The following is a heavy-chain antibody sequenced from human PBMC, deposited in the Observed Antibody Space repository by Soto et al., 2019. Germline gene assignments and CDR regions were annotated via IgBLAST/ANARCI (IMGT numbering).Heavy chain of an antibody. J-gene: IGHJ4*02. D-gene: IGHD3-3*01. CDR2: IIPILGIA. CDR3: ARDTLPYRLEW. CDR1: GGTFSSYT. V-gene: IGHV1-69*08. Sequence: QVQLVQSGAEVKKPGSSVKVSCKASGGTFSSYTISWVRQAPGQGLEWMGRIIPILGIANYAQKFQGRVTXTXXKSTSTAYMELSSLRSEDTAVYYCARDTLPYRLEWWGQGTLVTVSS.